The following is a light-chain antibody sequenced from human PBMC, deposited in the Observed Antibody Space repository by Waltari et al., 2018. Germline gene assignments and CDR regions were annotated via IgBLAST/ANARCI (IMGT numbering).Light chain of an antibody. CDR3: CSYAGTWL. V-gene: IGLV2-23*01. CDR2: QGT. Sequence: QSALTQPASMSASPGQSITISCTATNNDVATYDLVSWYQQHPGNAPKLLIFQGTKRPSEVSRRFSGSKSADTASLTISGLQPEDEAYYYCCSYAGTWLFGGGTKLTVL. CDR1: NNDVATYDL. J-gene: IGLJ2*01.